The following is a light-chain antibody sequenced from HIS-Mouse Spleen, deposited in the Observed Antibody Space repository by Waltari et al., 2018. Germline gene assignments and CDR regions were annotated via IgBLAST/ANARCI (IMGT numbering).Light chain of an antibody. CDR2: EGS. CDR3: CSYAGSSTWV. J-gene: IGLJ3*02. V-gene: IGLV2-23*01. Sequence: QSALTQPASVSGSPGQSITISCTGTSSDVGSYNIVSWYQQHPGKAPKLMIYEGSKRPSGVSNRFSGSKSGNTASLTISGLQAVDEADYYCCSYAGSSTWVFGGGTKLTVL. CDR1: SSDVGSYNI.